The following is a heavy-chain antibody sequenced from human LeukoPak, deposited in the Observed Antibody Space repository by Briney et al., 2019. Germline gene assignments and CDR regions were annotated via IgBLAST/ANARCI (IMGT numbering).Heavy chain of an antibody. CDR1: GFTFTSYA. V-gene: IGHV3-23*01. CDR2: ISNSGGST. CDR3: AKGLYWFDP. D-gene: IGHD6-19*01. Sequence: PGGSLRLSCAASGFTFTSYAMTWLRQAPGKGLEWVSGISNSGGSTYYADSVKGRFTISRDNSKNTLYLQMNSLRAEDTAVYYCAKGLYWFDPWGQGTLVTVSS. J-gene: IGHJ5*02.